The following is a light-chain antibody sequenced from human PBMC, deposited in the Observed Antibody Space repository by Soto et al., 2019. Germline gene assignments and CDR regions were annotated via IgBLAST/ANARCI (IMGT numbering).Light chain of an antibody. Sequence: QSVLTQPPSVSGAPGQRVTISCTGSSSNIGAGYDVHWYQQLPGTAPKLLMYGNSNRPSGVPDRFSGSKSGTSASLAITGLQAEDEADYYCQSYDSSLRGVFGTGTKLTVL. CDR1: SSNIGAGYD. V-gene: IGLV1-40*01. J-gene: IGLJ1*01. CDR2: GNS. CDR3: QSYDSSLRGV.